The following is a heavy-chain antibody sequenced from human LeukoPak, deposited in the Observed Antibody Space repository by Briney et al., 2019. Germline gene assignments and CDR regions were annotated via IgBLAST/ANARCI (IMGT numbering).Heavy chain of an antibody. J-gene: IGHJ4*02. CDR2: INSDGSST. V-gene: IGHV3-74*01. CDR1: GFTFSSYW. D-gene: IGHD5-12*01. CDR3: AKDHLIVATTDLDY. Sequence: GGSLRLSCAASGFTFSSYWIHWVRQAPGKGLVWVSRINSDGSSTTYADSVKGRFTISRDNSKNTLYLQMNSLRAEDTAVYYCAKDHLIVATTDLDYWGQGTLVTVSS.